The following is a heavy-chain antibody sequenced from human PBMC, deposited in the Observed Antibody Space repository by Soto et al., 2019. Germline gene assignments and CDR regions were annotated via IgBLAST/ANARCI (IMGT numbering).Heavy chain of an antibody. V-gene: IGHV4-30-2*01. Sequence: SETLSLTCAASGGSISSGGYSWSWIRQPPGKGLEWIGYIYHSGSTYYNPSLKSRVTISVDRSKNQFSLKLSSVTAADTAVYYCARSPYYYDSSGYYYVRWFDPWGQGTLVTVSS. CDR3: ARSPYYYDSSGYYYVRWFDP. J-gene: IGHJ5*02. D-gene: IGHD3-22*01. CDR2: IYHSGST. CDR1: GGSISSGGYS.